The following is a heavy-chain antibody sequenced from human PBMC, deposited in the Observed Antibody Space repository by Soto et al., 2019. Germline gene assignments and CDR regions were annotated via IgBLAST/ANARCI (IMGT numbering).Heavy chain of an antibody. CDR3: AREEKQLSRYGGDFDY. V-gene: IGHV4-61*01. CDR1: DGSVNSGNYY. D-gene: IGHD3-16*01. CDR2: IYYIGTT. Sequence: PETLSLTCTVSDGSVNSGNYYWSWIRQPPGKGLEWIGHIYYIGTTNYNPSLKSRVTISIDTSKNQFSLKVTSVTAADTAMYFCAREEKQLSRYGGDFDYWGQGILVTVS. J-gene: IGHJ4*02.